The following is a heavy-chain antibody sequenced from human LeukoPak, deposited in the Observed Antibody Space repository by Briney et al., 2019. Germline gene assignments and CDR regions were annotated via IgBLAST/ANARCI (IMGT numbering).Heavy chain of an antibody. CDR3: AKGQGQWLVPSAFDI. CDR1: GFTFSSYG. J-gene: IGHJ3*02. Sequence: PGGSLRLSCAASGFTFSSYGMSWVRQAPGKGLEWVSAISGSGGSTYYADSVKGRFTVSRDNSKNTLYLQMNSLRAEDTAVYYCAKGQGQWLVPSAFDIWGQGTMVTVSS. CDR2: ISGSGGST. D-gene: IGHD6-19*01. V-gene: IGHV3-23*01.